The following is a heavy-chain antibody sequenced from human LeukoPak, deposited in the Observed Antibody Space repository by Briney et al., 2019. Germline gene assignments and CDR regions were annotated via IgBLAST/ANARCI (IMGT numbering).Heavy chain of an antibody. CDR3: AGGHYPLEY. J-gene: IGHJ4*02. CDR1: GASISSYY. Sequence: SETLSLTCTVSGASISSYYWSWVRQPPGEGLEWIGYIYYSGSTNYNPSLKSRVTISVDTSRTQFSLKLSSMTAADTAVYYCAGGHYPLEYWGQGTLVTVSS. CDR2: IYYSGST. D-gene: IGHD1-26*01. V-gene: IGHV4-59*01.